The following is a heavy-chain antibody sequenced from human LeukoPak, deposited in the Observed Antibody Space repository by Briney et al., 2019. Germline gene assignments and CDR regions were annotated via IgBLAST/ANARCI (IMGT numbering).Heavy chain of an antibody. CDR3: AKDLRPGSGWSLDW. CDR1: GFTFDDYA. Sequence: GGSLRLSCAASGFTFDDYAMHWVRQAPGKGLEWVSGISWNSGSIGYADSVKGRFTISRENAKHSLYLQMNSLRAEDTALYYFAKDLRPGSGWSLDWWGQETLVTASS. V-gene: IGHV3-9*01. D-gene: IGHD6-19*01. J-gene: IGHJ4*02. CDR2: ISWNSGSI.